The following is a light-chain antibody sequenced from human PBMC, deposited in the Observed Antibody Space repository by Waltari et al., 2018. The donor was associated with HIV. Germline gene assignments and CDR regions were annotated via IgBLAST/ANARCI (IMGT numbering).Light chain of an antibody. CDR2: DDS. J-gene: IGLJ2*01. Sequence: SYVLTQAPSVSVAPGQTASISCGGDKIGTKSVHWYQQKPGQAPVLVVYDDSDRPQGIPERVSGFNSGNTATLTISRVEAGDEADYYCQVWHSKSDHVVFGGGTKVTVL. CDR3: QVWHSKSDHVV. CDR1: KIGTKS. V-gene: IGLV3-21*02.